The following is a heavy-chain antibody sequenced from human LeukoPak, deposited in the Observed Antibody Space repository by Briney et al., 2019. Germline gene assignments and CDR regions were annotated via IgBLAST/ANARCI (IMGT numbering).Heavy chain of an antibody. D-gene: IGHD2/OR15-2a*01. CDR1: GFTFSSYS. V-gene: IGHV3-21*01. Sequence: GGSLRLSCAASGFTFSSYSMNWVRQAPGKGLEWVSSISSSSSYIYYADSVKGRFTISRDNAKNSLYLQMNSLRAEDTATYYCARGEFGDYYYFYMDVWGKGTTVTVSS. CDR2: ISSSSSYI. CDR3: ARGEFGDYYYFYMDV. J-gene: IGHJ6*03.